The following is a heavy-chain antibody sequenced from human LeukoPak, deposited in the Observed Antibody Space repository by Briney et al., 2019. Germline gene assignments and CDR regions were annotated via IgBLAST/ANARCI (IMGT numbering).Heavy chain of an antibody. Sequence: SETLSLTCAVYGGSFSGYYWSWIRQPPGKGLEWVGSVYYTGSTYHNPSLKSRVTMSIDTSRNQFSLKLSSVTAADTAMYYCAREDSGISDNAFDIWGQGTMVTISS. J-gene: IGHJ3*02. D-gene: IGHD1-26*01. CDR3: AREDSGISDNAFDI. CDR2: VYYTGST. CDR1: GGSFSGYY. V-gene: IGHV4-34*01.